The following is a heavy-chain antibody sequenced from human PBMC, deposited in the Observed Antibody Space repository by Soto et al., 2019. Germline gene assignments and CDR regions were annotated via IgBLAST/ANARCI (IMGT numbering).Heavy chain of an antibody. J-gene: IGHJ6*02. D-gene: IGHD2-15*01. Sequence: QVQLVQSGVEVKKPGASVKVSCKASGYTFISHGIIWVRLAPGQGLEWMGWISGKNGNTNYAQKLQGRVTLTTDTSTSTAYMELRSLRSDDTAVYYCARVSSSFVVVPDYGMDVCGQGTTVTVSS. V-gene: IGHV1-18*04. CDR3: ARVSSSFVVVPDYGMDV. CDR2: ISGKNGNT. CDR1: GYTFISHG.